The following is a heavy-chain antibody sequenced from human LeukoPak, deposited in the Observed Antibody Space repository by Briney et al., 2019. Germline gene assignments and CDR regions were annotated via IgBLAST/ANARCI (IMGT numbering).Heavy chain of an antibody. CDR3: TRGGGSNYGAWYFDL. Sequence: PGGSLRLSCAASGFTFSNAWMSWVRQAPGKGLEWVGRIKSKTDGGTTDYAAPVKGRFTISRDDSKNTLYLQMNSLKTEDTAVYYCTRGGGSNYGAWYFDLWGRGTLVSVSS. V-gene: IGHV3-15*01. D-gene: IGHD4-17*01. CDR1: GFTFSNAW. J-gene: IGHJ2*01. CDR2: IKSKTDGGTT.